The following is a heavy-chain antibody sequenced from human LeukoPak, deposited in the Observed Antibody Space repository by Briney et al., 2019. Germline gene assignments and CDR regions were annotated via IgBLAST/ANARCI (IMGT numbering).Heavy chain of an antibody. CDR3: AKIARPGSEDY. V-gene: IGHV3-23*01. CDR1: GFTFSTYA. Sequence: GGSLRLSCAASGFTFSTYAMTWVRQAPGKGLEWVSAINYNGGSSYYADSVKGRFTISRDNSKNTLYLQMNGLRAEDTAVYYCAKIARPGSEDYWGQGTLVTVSS. D-gene: IGHD1-26*01. J-gene: IGHJ4*02. CDR2: INYNGGSS.